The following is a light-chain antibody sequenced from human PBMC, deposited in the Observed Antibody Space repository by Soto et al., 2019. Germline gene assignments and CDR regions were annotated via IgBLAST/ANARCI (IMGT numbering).Light chain of an antibody. V-gene: IGKV3-15*01. CDR2: GAS. CDR1: QSVSTN. J-gene: IGKJ4*01. Sequence: EILMTQSPATLYVSPGEGAILSCRASQSVSTNLAWYQQKPGQAPRLLIYGASTRATGIPARFSGSGSGTECTLIISSLQSEDSAIYFCQQYNNWPPELSFGGGTKVEIE. CDR3: QQYNNWPPELS.